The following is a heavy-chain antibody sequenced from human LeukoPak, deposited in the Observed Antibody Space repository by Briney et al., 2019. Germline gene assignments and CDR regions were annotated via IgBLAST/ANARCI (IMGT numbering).Heavy chain of an antibody. J-gene: IGHJ5*02. Sequence: ASVKVSCKASGYTFTSYGISWVRQATGQGLEWMGWMNPNSGNTGYAQKFQGRVTITRNTSISTAYMELSSLRSEDTAVYYCARGITMVRGVRRHNWFDPWGQGTLVTVSS. CDR2: MNPNSGNT. D-gene: IGHD3-10*01. CDR1: GYTFTSYG. V-gene: IGHV1-8*03. CDR3: ARGITMVRGVRRHNWFDP.